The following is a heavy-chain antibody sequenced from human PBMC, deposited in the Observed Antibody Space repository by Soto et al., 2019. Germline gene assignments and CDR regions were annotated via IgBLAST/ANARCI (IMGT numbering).Heavy chain of an antibody. J-gene: IGHJ5*02. V-gene: IGHV3-23*01. CDR2: ISGSGGST. D-gene: IGHD6-13*01. CDR1: GFTFSSYA. Sequence: GGSLRLSCAASGFTFSSYAMSWVRQAPGKGLEWVSAISGSGGSTYYADSVKGRFTISRDNSKNTLYLQMNSLRAEDTAVYYCAKRAIAAAGSPNWFDHWGQGTLVTVSS. CDR3: AKRAIAAAGSPNWFDH.